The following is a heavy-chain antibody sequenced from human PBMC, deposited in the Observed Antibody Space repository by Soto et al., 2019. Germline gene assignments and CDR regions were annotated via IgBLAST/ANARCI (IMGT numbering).Heavy chain of an antibody. V-gene: IGHV3-30*18. D-gene: IGHD2-2*01. CDR1: GFTFNNYG. CDR3: TKILGYCSSSSCSNAFYYYYGMDV. J-gene: IGHJ6*02. Sequence: GGSLRLSCAASGFTFNNYGMHWVRQAPGKGLEWVAVMSYDGGNRYYADSVKGRFTISRDNPKNTLYLQMNSLRAEDTAVYYCTKILGYCSSSSCSNAFYYYYGMDVWDQGTTVTVSS. CDR2: MSYDGGNR.